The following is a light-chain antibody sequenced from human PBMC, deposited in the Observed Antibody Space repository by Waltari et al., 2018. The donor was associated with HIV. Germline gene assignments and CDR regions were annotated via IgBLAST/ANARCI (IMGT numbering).Light chain of an antibody. CDR2: DVD. J-gene: IGLJ2*01. CDR1: SSDISTYSF. V-gene: IGLV2-14*03. Sequence: QSALTQPASVSGFPGQPNTISCTRTSSDISTYSFVSWYQKHPDKAPKLLIYDVDNRPSGVSRRFSGSKSGDTASLTISSIQADDEADYYCSSYTTTNTVVFGGGTKFTVL. CDR3: SSYTTTNTVV.